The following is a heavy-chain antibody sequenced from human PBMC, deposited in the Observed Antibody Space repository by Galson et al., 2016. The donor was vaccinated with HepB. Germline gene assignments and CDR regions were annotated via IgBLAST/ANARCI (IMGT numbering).Heavy chain of an antibody. CDR3: AKDRYTVTTLFDF. D-gene: IGHD4-17*01. V-gene: IGHV3-23*01. J-gene: IGHJ4*02. CDR2: CSGIGVDT. Sequence: SLRLSCAASGFTFRSCAMSWVRQAPGKGLEWVSGCSGIGVDTLYADSVKGRFTISRDNSKNTLYLQMNSLRVEDTAVYYCAKDRYTVTTLFDFWGQGTLVTVSS. CDR1: GFTFRSCA.